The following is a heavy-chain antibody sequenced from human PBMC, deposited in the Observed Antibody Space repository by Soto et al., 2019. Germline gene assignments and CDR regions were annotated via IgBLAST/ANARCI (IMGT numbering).Heavy chain of an antibody. Sequence: EASVKVSCKASGYTFTGYYMHWVRQAPGQGLEWMGWINPNSGGTNYAQKFQGRVTMTRDTSISTAYMELSRLRSDDTAMYYCAKSFCSSSSCFFLWVDPWGPGTLVTVSS. V-gene: IGHV1-2*02. CDR1: GYTFTGYY. J-gene: IGHJ5*02. D-gene: IGHD2-2*01. CDR3: AKSFCSSSSCFFLWVDP. CDR2: INPNSGGT.